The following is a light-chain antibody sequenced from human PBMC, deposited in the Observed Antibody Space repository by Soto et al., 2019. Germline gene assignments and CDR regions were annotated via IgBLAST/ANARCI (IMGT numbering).Light chain of an antibody. J-gene: IGLJ1*01. V-gene: IGLV1-40*01. CDR2: GNT. CDR1: SSNIGAGYD. Sequence: QSVLTQPPSVSGAPGQRVTISCTGSSSNIGAGYDVHWYQQVPGTAPKLLIYGNTNRPSGVPDRFSGSKSGTSASLAITGLQAEDEADYYCQSYDSTLIAVFGAGAKLTVL. CDR3: QSYDSTLIAV.